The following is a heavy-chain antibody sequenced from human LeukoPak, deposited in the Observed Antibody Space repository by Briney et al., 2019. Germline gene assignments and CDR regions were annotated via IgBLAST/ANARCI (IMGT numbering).Heavy chain of an antibody. CDR1: GYPFTGFF. D-gene: IGHD3-22*01. CDR3: ARGRGSYFDSSGYFNY. Sequence: ASVKVSCKASGYPFTGFFMHWVRQAPGQGLEWMGWINPHSGGTHYMQKFQGRVTMSRQTSISTAYMERSRLRSDDTAVYYCARGRGSYFDSSGYFNYWGQGTLVTVSS. V-gene: IGHV1-2*02. J-gene: IGHJ4*02. CDR2: INPHSGGT.